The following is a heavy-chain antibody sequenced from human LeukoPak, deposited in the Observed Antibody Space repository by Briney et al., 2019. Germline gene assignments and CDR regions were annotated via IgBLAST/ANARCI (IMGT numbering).Heavy chain of an antibody. CDR2: IYYSGST. Sequence: SETLSLTCDVYRYSVNNNDRWGWIRQPPGKGLEWIGYIYYSGSTNYNPSLKSRVTISVDTSKNQFSLKLSSVTAADTAVYYCAKCDSSGWTPLDYWGQGTLVTVSS. CDR1: RYSVNNNDR. D-gene: IGHD6-19*01. J-gene: IGHJ4*02. CDR3: AKCDSSGWTPLDY. V-gene: IGHV4-28*01.